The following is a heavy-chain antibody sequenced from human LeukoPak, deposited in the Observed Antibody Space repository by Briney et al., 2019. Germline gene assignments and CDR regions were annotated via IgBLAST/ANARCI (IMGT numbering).Heavy chain of an antibody. D-gene: IGHD2-2*01. CDR3: ARSCSSTSCESDYFDY. Sequence: ASVEVSCKASGYTFTSYAMHWVRQAPGQRLEWMGWINAGNGNTKYSQKFQGRVTITRDTSASTAYMELSSLRSEDTAVYYCARSCSSTSCESDYFDYWGQGTLVTVSS. CDR2: INAGNGNT. CDR1: GYTFTSYA. J-gene: IGHJ4*02. V-gene: IGHV1-3*01.